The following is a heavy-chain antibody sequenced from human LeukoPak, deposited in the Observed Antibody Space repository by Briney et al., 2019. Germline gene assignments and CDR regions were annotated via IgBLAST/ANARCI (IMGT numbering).Heavy chain of an antibody. CDR2: IYYSGST. J-gene: IGHJ5*02. CDR3: ARRRAYSPFDP. Sequence: SETLSLTCTVSGDSISSSGYYWDWIRQPPGKGPEWIGTIYYSGSTYYTPSLKSRVTISVDTSKNQFSLKLSSVTAADTAVFYCARRRAYSPFDPWGQGILVTVFS. D-gene: IGHD2-21*01. V-gene: IGHV4-39*01. CDR1: GDSISSSGYY.